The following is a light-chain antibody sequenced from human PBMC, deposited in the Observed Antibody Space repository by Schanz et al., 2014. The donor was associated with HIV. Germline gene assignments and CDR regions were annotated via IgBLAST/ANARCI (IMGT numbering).Light chain of an antibody. J-gene: IGLJ7*01. CDR2: SNN. CDR3: GSWDDTLKGAV. CDR1: SSNIGSNY. Sequence: QSVLTQPPSASGTPGQRVTISCSGSSSNIGSNYVYWYQQLPGTAPKLLIYSNNQRPSGVPDRFSGSKSGTSASLAISGLQSEDEADYYCGSWDDTLKGAVFGGGTQLTVL. V-gene: IGLV1-44*01.